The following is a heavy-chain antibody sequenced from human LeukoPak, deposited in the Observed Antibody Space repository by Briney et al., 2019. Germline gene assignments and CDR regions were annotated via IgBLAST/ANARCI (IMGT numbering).Heavy chain of an antibody. CDR2: FDPEDGET. Sequence: ASVKVSCKVSGYTLTELSMHWVRQAPGKGLEWMGGFDPEDGETIYAQKFQGRVTMTEDTSTDTAYMELSSLRSEDTAVYYGARDRGVVVPAANDYWGQGTLVTVSS. D-gene: IGHD2-2*01. J-gene: IGHJ4*02. V-gene: IGHV1-24*01. CDR3: ARDRGVVVPAANDY. CDR1: GYTLTELS.